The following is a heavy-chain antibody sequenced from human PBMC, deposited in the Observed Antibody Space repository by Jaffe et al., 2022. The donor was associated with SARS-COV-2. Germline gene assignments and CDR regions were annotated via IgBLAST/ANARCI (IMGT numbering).Heavy chain of an antibody. D-gene: IGHD3-9*01. CDR3: AKDRNFGPYGDYYGMDV. V-gene: IGHV3-30*18. Sequence: QVQLVESGGGVVQPGRSLRLSCAASGFTFSSYGMHWVRQAPGKGLEWVAVISYDGSNKYYADSVKGRFTISRDNSKNTLYLQMNSLRAEDTAVYYCAKDRNFGPYGDYYGMDVWGQGTTVTVSS. CDR1: GFTFSSYG. CDR2: ISYDGSNK. J-gene: IGHJ6*02.